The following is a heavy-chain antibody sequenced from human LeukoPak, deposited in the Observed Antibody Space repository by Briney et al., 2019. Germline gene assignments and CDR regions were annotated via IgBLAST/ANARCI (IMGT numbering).Heavy chain of an antibody. V-gene: IGHV3-23*01. CDR3: AKVGYSSGWYAQYYFDY. CDR2: ISGSGGST. D-gene: IGHD6-19*01. Sequence: GGSLRLSCAASGFTYSSYAMSWVRQAPGKGLEWVSAISGSGGSTYYADSVKGRFTISRDNSKNTLYLQMNSLRAEDTAVYHCAKVGYSSGWYAQYYFDYWGQGTLVTVSS. CDR1: GFTYSSYA. J-gene: IGHJ4*02.